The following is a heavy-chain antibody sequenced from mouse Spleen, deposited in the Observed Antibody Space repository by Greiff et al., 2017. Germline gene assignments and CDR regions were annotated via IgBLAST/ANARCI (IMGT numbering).Heavy chain of an antibody. D-gene: IGHD2-4*01. CDR1: GFTFSSYG. CDR3: ARQGTTMIKRDYAMDY. CDR2: ISSGGSYT. V-gene: IGHV5-6*01. J-gene: IGHJ4*01. Sequence: EVMLVESGGDLVKPGGSLKLSCAASGFTFSSYGMSWVRQTPDKRLEWVATISSGGSYTYYPDSVKGRFTISRDNAKNTLYLQMSSLKSEDTAMYYCARQGTTMIKRDYAMDYWGQGTSVTVSS.